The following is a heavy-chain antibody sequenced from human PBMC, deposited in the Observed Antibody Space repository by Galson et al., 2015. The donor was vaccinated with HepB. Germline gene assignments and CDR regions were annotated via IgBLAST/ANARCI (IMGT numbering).Heavy chain of an antibody. CDR1: GYTFSYYP. CDR3: ASPVPYCSIYSIIYFDIDF. J-gene: IGHJ6*02. CDR2: INAGNGNT. V-gene: IGHV1-3*01. Sequence: SVKVSCKASGYTFSYYPMHWVRQAPGQRLEWMGWINAGNGNTRYAQKFQGRVTIARDTSASTVYMELSSLGSEDTAVYYCASPVPYCSIYSIIYFDIDFSGQGTKVTVPS. D-gene: IGHD2-2*01.